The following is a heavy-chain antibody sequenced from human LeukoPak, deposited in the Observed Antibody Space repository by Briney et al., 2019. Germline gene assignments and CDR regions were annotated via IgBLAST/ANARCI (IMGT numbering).Heavy chain of an antibody. CDR2: ISSSGSTI. CDR3: ARYVLAPVVVTAIPSHFDY. V-gene: IGHV3-11*01. D-gene: IGHD2-21*02. J-gene: IGHJ4*02. CDR1: GFTFSDYY. Sequence: PGGSLRLSCAASGFTFSDYYMSWIRQAPGKGLEWVSYISSSGSTIYYADSVKGRFTISRDNAKNSLYLQMNSLRAEDTAVYYCARYVLAPVVVTAIPSHFDYWGQGTLVTVSS.